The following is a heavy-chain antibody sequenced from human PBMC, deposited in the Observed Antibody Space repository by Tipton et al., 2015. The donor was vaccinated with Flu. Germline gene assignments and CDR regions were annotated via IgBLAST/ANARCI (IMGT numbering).Heavy chain of an antibody. CDR1: GFTFSSYG. CDR3: ARVLYSGYDSYLYYYYYYGMDV. V-gene: IGHV3-21*01. D-gene: IGHD5-12*01. J-gene: IGHJ6*02. CDR2: ISSSSSYI. Sequence: GSLRLSCAASGFTFSSYGMNWVRQAPGKGLEWVSSISSSSSYIYYADSVKGRFTISRDNAKNSLYLQMNSLRAEDTAVYYCARVLYSGYDSYLYYYYYYGMDVWGQGTTVTVSS.